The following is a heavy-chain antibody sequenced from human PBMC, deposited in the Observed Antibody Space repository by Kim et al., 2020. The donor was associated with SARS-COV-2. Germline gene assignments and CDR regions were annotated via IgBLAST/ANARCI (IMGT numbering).Heavy chain of an antibody. V-gene: IGHV3-21*01. CDR3: SRGDFDLLLYYYYGIYV. D-gene: IGHD3-9*01. CDR2: LRSSSSYI. J-gene: IGHJ6*01. CDR1: GFTFSSYS. Sequence: GGSLRLSCAASGFTFSSYSLNWVRQAPVKGLSLVSSLRSSSSYIYYADSVKGRFTISRDNAKNSLYLQLNSLTAADTAVYYCSRGDFDLLLYYYYGIYV.